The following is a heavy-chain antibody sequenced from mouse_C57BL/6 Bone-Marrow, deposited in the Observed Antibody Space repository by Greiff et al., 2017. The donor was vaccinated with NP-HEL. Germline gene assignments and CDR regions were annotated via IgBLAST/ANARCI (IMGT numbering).Heavy chain of an antibody. CDR3: ASPGYCSSSWFAY. CDR1: GYSITSGYY. J-gene: IGHJ3*01. V-gene: IGHV3-6*01. D-gene: IGHD1-1*01. CDR2: ISYDGSN. Sequence: EVKLMESGPGLVKPSQSLSLTCSVTGYSITSGYYWNWIRQFPGNKLEWMGYISYDGSNNYNPSLKNRISITRDTSKNQFFLKLNSVTTEDTATYDCASPGYCSSSWFAYWGQGTLVTVSA.